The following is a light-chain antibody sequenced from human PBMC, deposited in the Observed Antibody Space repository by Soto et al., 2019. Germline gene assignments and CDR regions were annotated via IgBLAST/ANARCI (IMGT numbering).Light chain of an antibody. Sequence: DIQMTQSPSSMSASVGDRVTITCRASQSISSYLNWYQQKPGKAPKLLIYAASSLQSGVPSRFSGSGSGTDFTLTISSLQPEDFATYYCPQSYSMTFGQGTKVEIK. V-gene: IGKV1-39*01. CDR1: QSISSY. CDR3: PQSYSMT. CDR2: AAS. J-gene: IGKJ1*01.